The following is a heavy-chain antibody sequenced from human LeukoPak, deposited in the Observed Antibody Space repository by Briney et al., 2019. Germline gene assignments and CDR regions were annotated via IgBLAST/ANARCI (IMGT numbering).Heavy chain of an antibody. D-gene: IGHD6-19*01. CDR3: ATPGYSSGWYYFDY. J-gene: IGHJ4*02. CDR1: GGSISSGGYD. V-gene: IGHV4-31*03. Sequence: SETLSLTCTVSGGSISSGGYDWRWVRQHPGKGLEWIGYIYYSGSTYYNPSLKSRLTISVDTSKNQFSLKLSSVTAADTAVYYCATPGYSSGWYYFDYWGQGTLVTVSS. CDR2: IYYSGST.